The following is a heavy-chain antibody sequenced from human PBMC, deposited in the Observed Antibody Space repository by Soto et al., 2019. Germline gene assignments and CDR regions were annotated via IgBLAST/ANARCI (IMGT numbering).Heavy chain of an antibody. V-gene: IGHV4-59*08. CDR2: IYYSGST. Sequence: SETLSLTCTVSGGSIDSYYWSWIRQPPGKGLEWIGYIYYSGSTNYNTSLKSRVTISVDTSKNQFSLKLNSVTAADEAVYYCVSYKGYGDPSRDWHASWAQGTLVTVSS. D-gene: IGHD4-17*01. J-gene: IGHJ5*01. CDR1: GGSIDSYY. CDR3: VSYKGYGDPSRDWHAS.